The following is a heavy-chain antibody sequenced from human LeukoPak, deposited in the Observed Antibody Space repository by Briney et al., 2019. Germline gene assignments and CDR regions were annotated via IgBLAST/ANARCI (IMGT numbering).Heavy chain of an antibody. CDR3: AKGTVAGRKRAPPKKWFDP. CDR2: ISSSGSTI. CDR1: GFTFSDYY. Sequence: GGSLRLSCAASGFTFSDYYMSWIRQAPGKRLEWVSYISSSGSTIYYADSVKGRFTISRDNAKNSLYLQMNSLRAEDTALYYCAKGTVAGRKRAPPKKWFDPWGQGTLVTVSS. V-gene: IGHV3-11*01. J-gene: IGHJ5*02. D-gene: IGHD6-6*01.